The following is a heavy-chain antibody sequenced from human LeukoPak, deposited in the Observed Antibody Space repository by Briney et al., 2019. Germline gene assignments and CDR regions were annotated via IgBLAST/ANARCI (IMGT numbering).Heavy chain of an antibody. CDR3: AKQLGYCSSTSCYWDYFDY. Sequence: ETLSLTCAVYGGSFSGYYWSWVRQAPGKGLEWVSAISGSGGSTYYADSVKGRFTISRDNSKNTLYLQMNSLRAEDTAVYYCAKQLGYCSSTSCYWDYFDYWGQGTLVTVSS. D-gene: IGHD2-2*01. CDR2: ISGSGGST. V-gene: IGHV3-23*01. J-gene: IGHJ4*02. CDR1: GGSFSGYY.